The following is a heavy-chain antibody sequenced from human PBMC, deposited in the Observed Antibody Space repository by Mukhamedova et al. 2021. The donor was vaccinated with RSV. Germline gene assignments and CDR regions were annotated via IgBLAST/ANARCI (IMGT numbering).Heavy chain of an antibody. J-gene: IGHJ5*02. Sequence: VSRINSDGSSTSYADSVKGRFTISRDNAKNTVYLQMNNLRAEDTAVYYCARTTGQSSGWWSWGQGTLVTVSS. CDR2: INSDGSST. D-gene: IGHD6-19*01. V-gene: IGHV3-74*01. CDR3: ARTTGQSSGWWS.